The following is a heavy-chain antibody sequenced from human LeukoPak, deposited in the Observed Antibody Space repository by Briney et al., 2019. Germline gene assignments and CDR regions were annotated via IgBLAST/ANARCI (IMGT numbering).Heavy chain of an antibody. D-gene: IGHD6-13*01. CDR2: ISSNGGAT. CDR1: GFTFSTYS. Sequence: PGGSLRLSCAASGFTFSTYSMRWVRQAPGKGLEYVSAISSNGGATYYANSVKGRFTISRDNSKNTLYLQMGSLRAEDMAVYYCARVRRQQLVRDAFDIWGQGTMVTVSS. V-gene: IGHV3-64*01. CDR3: ARVRRQQLVRDAFDI. J-gene: IGHJ3*02.